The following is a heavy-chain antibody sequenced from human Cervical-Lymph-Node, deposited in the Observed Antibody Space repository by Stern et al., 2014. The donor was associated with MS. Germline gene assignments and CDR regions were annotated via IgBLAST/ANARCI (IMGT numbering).Heavy chain of an antibody. CDR2: IYDSGSP. CDR1: GGSISSYQ. D-gene: IGHD6-19*01. J-gene: IGHJ4*02. Sequence: VQLVQSGPGLVKPSETLSLTCTVSGGSISSYQWSWIRQPPGKGLEWIGYIYDSGSPNYNPSLKSRVTLSVNTSQHQLSLKLPYVTAADTAVYYCARSRLNSRGWYGFDYWGQGTLVTVSS. V-gene: IGHV4-59*08. CDR3: ARSRLNSRGWYGFDY.